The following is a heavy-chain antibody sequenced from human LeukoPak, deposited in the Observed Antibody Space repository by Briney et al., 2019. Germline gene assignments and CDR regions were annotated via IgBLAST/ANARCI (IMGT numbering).Heavy chain of an antibody. CDR1: GYTSTGYY. CDR2: INPNSGGT. V-gene: IGHV1-2*02. D-gene: IGHD3-3*01. J-gene: IGHJ6*03. CDR3: ARVEYDFWSGYASYYYYYMDV. Sequence: ASVKVSCKASGYTSTGYYMHWVRQAPGQGLEWMGWINPNSGGTNYAQKFQGRVTMTRDTSISTAYMELSRLRSDDTAVYYCARVEYDFWSGYASYYYYYMDVWGKGTTVTVSS.